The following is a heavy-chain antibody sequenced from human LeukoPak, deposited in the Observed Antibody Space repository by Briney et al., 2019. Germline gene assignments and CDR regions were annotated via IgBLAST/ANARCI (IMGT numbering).Heavy chain of an antibody. CDR2: ISSSGSTI. V-gene: IGHV3-48*03. J-gene: IGHJ4*02. D-gene: IGHD2-21*01. Sequence: GGSLRLSCAASGFTFSSYEMNWVRQAPGKGLEWVSYISSSGSTIYYADSVRGRFTISRDNSKNTLYLQMNSLRVEDAAVYYCARAPVTSCRGAYCYPFDYWGQGTLVTVSS. CDR3: ARAPVTSCRGAYCYPFDY. CDR1: GFTFSSYE.